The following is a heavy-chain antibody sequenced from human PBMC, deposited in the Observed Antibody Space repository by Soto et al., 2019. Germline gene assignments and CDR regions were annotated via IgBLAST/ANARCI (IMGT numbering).Heavy chain of an antibody. CDR2: IYYSGST. J-gene: IGHJ5*02. CDR1: GGSISSYD. Sequence: SETLSLTCTVSGGSISSYDWSWIRQPPGKGLEWIGYIYYSGSTNYNPSLKSRVTISVDTSKNQFSLKLSSVTAADTAVYYCARQRDCSSTSCDNSFAPWGQGPLVTVSS. V-gene: IGHV4-59*08. D-gene: IGHD2-2*01. CDR3: ARQRDCSSTSCDNSFAP.